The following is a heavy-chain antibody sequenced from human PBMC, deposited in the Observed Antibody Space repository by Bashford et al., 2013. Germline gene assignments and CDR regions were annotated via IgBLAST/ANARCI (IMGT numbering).Heavy chain of an antibody. D-gene: IGHD3-10*01. Sequence: VRQAPGKGLEWVSSISGGVDTTYYADSVKGRFTISRDNSKNTLYLQLNNLRAEDTAVYYCAKEGGGLGEPTDYWGQGTLVTVSS. V-gene: IGHV3-23*01. CDR3: AKEGGGLGEPTDY. CDR2: ISGGVDTT. J-gene: IGHJ4*02.